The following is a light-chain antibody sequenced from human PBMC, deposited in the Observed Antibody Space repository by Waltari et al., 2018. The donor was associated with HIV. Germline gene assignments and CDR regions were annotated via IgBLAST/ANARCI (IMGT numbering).Light chain of an antibody. Sequence: QSVLTQPPSVSGAPGQRVTISCTGDSSNIGAGYDVHWYRQLPGTAPKLLIPDNVNRPSGVPDRFSESTSGTSASLSITGLQAEDEADYYCHSYDRTLGGSVFGGGTKVTVL. CDR1: SSNIGAGYD. CDR3: HSYDRTLGGSV. CDR2: DNV. J-gene: IGLJ3*02. V-gene: IGLV1-40*01.